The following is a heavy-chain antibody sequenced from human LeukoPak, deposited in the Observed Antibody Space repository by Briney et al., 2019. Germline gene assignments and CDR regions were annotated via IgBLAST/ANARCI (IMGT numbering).Heavy chain of an antibody. Sequence: GGSLRLSCAAFGFTFSSYWMHWVRQAPGKGLVWVSRINSDGSSTSYADSVKGRFTISRDNAKNTLYLQMNSLRAEDTAVYYCARAAPGSSVDYWGQGTLVTVSS. CDR3: ARAAPGSSVDY. D-gene: IGHD6-6*01. V-gene: IGHV3-74*01. CDR2: INSDGSST. J-gene: IGHJ4*02. CDR1: GFTFSSYW.